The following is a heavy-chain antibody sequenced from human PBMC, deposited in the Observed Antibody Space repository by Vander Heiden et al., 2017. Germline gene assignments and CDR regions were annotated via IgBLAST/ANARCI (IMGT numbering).Heavy chain of an antibody. CDR1: GLPFRRYA. CDR3: AKDRDPKEGRGWYWGYFDY. Sequence: EVQLLESGGGLVPPGGSLRLSSVAPGLPFRRYAMSWVRQAPGKGREWVSVISGSGDSTNYADSGKGRFTISRDNSKNTLYLQLNSLRAEDTAVYYCAKDRDPKEGRGWYWGYFDYWGQGTLVTVSS. V-gene: IGHV3-23*01. J-gene: IGHJ4*02. CDR2: ISGSGDST. D-gene: IGHD6-19*01.